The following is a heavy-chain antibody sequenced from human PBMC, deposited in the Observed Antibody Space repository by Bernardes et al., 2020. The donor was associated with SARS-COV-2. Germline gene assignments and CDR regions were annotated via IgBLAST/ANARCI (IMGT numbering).Heavy chain of an antibody. Sequence: ASVKVSCKPSGYTFSDYYIHWVRHAPGQGLEWMGWINPNDGGTKYAQKFQVRVTLTRDTSSTTAYMQLSRLRPDDTAVYFCARVDTRGWSRRQDFDYWGQGTLVTVSS. CDR3: ARVDTRGWSRRQDFDY. J-gene: IGHJ4*02. V-gene: IGHV1-2*02. CDR2: INPNDGGT. D-gene: IGHD6-19*01. CDR1: GYTFSDYY.